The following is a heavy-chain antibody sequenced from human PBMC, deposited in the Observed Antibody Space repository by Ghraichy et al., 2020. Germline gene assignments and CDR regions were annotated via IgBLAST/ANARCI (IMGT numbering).Heavy chain of an antibody. CDR2: ISGSGGST. D-gene: IGHD3-3*01. Sequence: LSLTCAASGFTFSSYAMSWVRQAPGKGLEWVSAISGSGGSTYYADSVKGRFTISRDNSKNTLYLQMNSLRAEDTAVYYCAKDFPYDFPPYYGIDVWGQGTTVTVSS. CDR3: AKDFPYDFPPYYGIDV. J-gene: IGHJ6*02. CDR1: GFTFSSYA. V-gene: IGHV3-23*01.